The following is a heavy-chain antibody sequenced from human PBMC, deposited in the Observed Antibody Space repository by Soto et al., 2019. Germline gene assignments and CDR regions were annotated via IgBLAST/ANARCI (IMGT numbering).Heavy chain of an antibody. CDR3: AAESLEEWEIDY. CDR1: GGSISIGGYY. D-gene: IGHD1-26*01. Sequence: PSETLSLTCTVSGGSISIGGYYWSWILQHPGKGLEWIGYIYFSGSTYYNPSLKSRVTISVDTSKNQFSLKLSSVTSADTAVYYCAAESLEEWEIDYWGQGTLVTVSS. CDR2: IYFSGST. V-gene: IGHV4-31*03. J-gene: IGHJ4*02.